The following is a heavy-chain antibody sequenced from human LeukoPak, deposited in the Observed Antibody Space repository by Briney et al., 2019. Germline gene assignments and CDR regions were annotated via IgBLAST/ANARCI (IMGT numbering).Heavy chain of an antibody. D-gene: IGHD1-26*01. CDR1: GVSFRSYY. CDR2: IDYSGST. CDR3: ARYSGSYYFDY. J-gene: IGHJ4*02. V-gene: IGHV4-59*12. Sequence: PSETLSLTCTVSGVSFRSYYWSWIRQPPGKGLEWIGYIDYSGSTNYNPSLKSRVTMSVDTSRNQFSLKLSSVTAADSAVYYCARYSGSYYFDYWGQGTLVTVSS.